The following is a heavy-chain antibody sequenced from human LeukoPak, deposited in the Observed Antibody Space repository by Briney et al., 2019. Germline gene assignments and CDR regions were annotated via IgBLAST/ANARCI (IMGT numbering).Heavy chain of an antibody. CDR2: ISSSSTYI. J-gene: IGHJ4*02. D-gene: IGHD1-14*01. CDR1: GFSFSTYY. V-gene: IGHV3-21*01. Sequence: GGSLRLSCAASGFSFSTYYVNWVRQAPGKGLEWVSCISSSSTYIYYADSVRGRFAISRDNAKNSLYLQMNSLRADDTAVYYCVRENHGSFDYWGQGSLVTVPS. CDR3: VRENHGSFDY.